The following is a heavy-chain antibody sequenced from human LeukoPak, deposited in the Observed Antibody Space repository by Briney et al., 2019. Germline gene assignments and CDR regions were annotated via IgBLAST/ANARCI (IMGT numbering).Heavy chain of an antibody. V-gene: IGHV4-34*01. Sequence: SETLSLTCAVYGGSFSGYYWSWIRQPPGKGLEWIGEINHSGSTNYNPSLKSRVTISVDTSKNQFSLKLSSVTAADTAVYYCARKYYDFWSGYSRRDNWSDPWGQGTLVTVSS. D-gene: IGHD3-3*01. CDR3: ARKYYDFWSGYSRRDNWSDP. J-gene: IGHJ5*02. CDR1: GGSFSGYY. CDR2: INHSGST.